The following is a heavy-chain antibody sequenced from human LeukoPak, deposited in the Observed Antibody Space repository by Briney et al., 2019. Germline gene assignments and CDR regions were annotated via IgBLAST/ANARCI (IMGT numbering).Heavy chain of an antibody. V-gene: IGHV1-69*13. J-gene: IGHJ4*02. D-gene: IGHD6-13*01. CDR1: GDTFSSYA. Sequence: GASVKVSCKASGDTFSSYAISWVRQAPGQGLEWMGGIIPIFGTANYAQKFQGRVTITADESTSTAYMELSSLRSEDTAVYYCASTHSSIAAAGTFNYWGQGTLVTVYS. CDR3: ASTHSSIAAAGTFNY. CDR2: IIPIFGTA.